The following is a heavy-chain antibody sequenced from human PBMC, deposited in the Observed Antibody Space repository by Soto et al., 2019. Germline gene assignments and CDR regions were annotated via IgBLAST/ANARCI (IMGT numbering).Heavy chain of an antibody. CDR2: IIPIFGTA. J-gene: IGHJ6*02. V-gene: IGHV1-69*12. Sequence: QVQLVQSGAEVKKPGSSVKVSCKASGGTFSSYAISWVRQAPGQGLEWMGGIIPIFGTANYAQKFQGRVTITADESTSTAYMELSSLRSEDTAVYYCARETDFKKPYYYYGMDVWGQGTTVTVSS. CDR3: ARETDFKKPYYYYGMDV. CDR1: GGTFSSYA.